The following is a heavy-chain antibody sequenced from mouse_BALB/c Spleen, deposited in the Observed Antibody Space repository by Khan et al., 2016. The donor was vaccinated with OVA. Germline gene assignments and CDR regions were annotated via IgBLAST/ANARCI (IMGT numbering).Heavy chain of an antibody. CDR3: AYGSSYWYFDV. V-gene: IGHV3-2*02. Sequence: EVQLQESGPGLVKPSQSLSLTCTVTGYSITSDYAWNWIRHFPGNKLEWMGYINYSGSTSYIPSLKSRISITRDTSKNQFFLQLNSVTTEDTATYYCAYGSSYWYFDVWGAGTTVTVSS. CDR1: GYSITSDYA. J-gene: IGHJ1*01. D-gene: IGHD1-1*01. CDR2: INYSGST.